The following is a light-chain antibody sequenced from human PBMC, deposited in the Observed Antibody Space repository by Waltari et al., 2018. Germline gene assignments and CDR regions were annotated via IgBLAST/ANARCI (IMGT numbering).Light chain of an antibody. CDR2: VNSDGSH. Sequence: QLVLTQSPSASASLGASVKLTCTLSSGHSSNIIAWHQQQPEKGPRYLMKVNSDGSHRKGDEIPDRFSGSRSGAERYLTVSSVQSEDEADYYCQTGGHGTWVFGGGTKLTVL. V-gene: IGLV4-69*01. CDR3: QTGGHGTWV. CDR1: SGHSSNI. J-gene: IGLJ3*02.